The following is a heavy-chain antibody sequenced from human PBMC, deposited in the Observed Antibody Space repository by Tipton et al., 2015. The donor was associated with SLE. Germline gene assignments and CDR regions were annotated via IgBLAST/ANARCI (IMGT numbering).Heavy chain of an antibody. V-gene: IGHV4-39*07. Sequence: GLVKPSETLSLTCTVSGGSISSSSYYWGWIRQPPGKGLEWIGSIYYSGSTYYNPSLKSRVTISVDTSKNQFSLKLSSVTAADTAVYYCARASVKSIAALFDYWGQGTLVTVSS. J-gene: IGHJ4*02. CDR2: IYYSGST. CDR3: ARASVKSIAALFDY. D-gene: IGHD6-13*01. CDR1: GGSISSSSYY.